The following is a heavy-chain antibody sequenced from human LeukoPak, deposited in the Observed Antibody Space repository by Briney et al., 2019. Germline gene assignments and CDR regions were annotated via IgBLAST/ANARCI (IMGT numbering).Heavy chain of an antibody. Sequence: SQTLSLTCTVSGGSISSGDYYWSWIRQPPGTGLEWIGYIYYSGSTYYNPSLKSRVTISVDTSKNQFSLKLSSVTAADTAVYYCAREGNIVASTNWFDPWGQGTLVTVSS. CDR3: AREGNIVASTNWFDP. D-gene: IGHD5-12*01. V-gene: IGHV4-30-4*01. CDR1: GGSISSGDYY. J-gene: IGHJ5*02. CDR2: IYYSGST.